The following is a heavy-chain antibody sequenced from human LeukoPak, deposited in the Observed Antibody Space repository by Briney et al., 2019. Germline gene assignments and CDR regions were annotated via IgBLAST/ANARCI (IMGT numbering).Heavy chain of an antibody. CDR3: ARDTSYQFERFFPYDSSGYYDY. D-gene: IGHD3-22*01. V-gene: IGHV3-30-3*01. Sequence: GRSLRLSCAASGFTFSSYAMHWVRQAPGKGLEWVAVISYDGSNKYYADSVKGRFTISRDNSKNTLYLQMNSLRAEDTAVYYCARDTSYQFERFFPYDSSGYYDYWGQGTLVTVSS. CDR1: GFTFSSYA. J-gene: IGHJ4*02. CDR2: ISYDGSNK.